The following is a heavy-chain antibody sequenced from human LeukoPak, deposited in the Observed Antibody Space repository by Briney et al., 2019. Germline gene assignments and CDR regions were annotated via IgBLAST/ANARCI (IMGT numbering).Heavy chain of an antibody. CDR3: ARDPYSGTYGDTYYYYMDV. CDR2: ITSSSTYT. CDR1: GFSFSSYN. J-gene: IGHJ6*03. V-gene: IGHV3-21*01. D-gene: IGHD1-26*01. Sequence: GGSLRLSCAASGFSFSSYNMNWVRQTPGKGVEWVSSITSSSTYTFYADSVKCRYTISRDNARNSLYLQMNSLRAEDTAVYYCARDPYSGTYGDTYYYYMDVWGKGPRSPSP.